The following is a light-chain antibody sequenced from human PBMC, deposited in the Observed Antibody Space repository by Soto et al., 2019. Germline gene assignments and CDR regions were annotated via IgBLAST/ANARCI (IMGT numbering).Light chain of an antibody. V-gene: IGKV1-39*01. Sequence: DIQMTQSPSSLSASVGDKVTITCRASQSIGYYLNWYQQIPGKAPTLLIFGASSLQSGVPLRFSGSGSGTDFTLTISSLQPEDFATYYCQQSYSTPPTFGGGTKVEIK. CDR1: QSIGYY. CDR2: GAS. CDR3: QQSYSTPPT. J-gene: IGKJ4*01.